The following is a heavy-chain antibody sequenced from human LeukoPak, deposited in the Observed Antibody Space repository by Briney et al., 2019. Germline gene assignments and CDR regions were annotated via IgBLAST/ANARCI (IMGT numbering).Heavy chain of an antibody. CDR1: GYTFTSYD. J-gene: IGHJ4*02. CDR3: ARGKSYSSSTDY. Sequence: ASVKVSCKASGYTFTSYDINWVRQATGQGLEWMGWMNPNSGNTGYAQKFQGRVTMTRNTSISTAYMELSSLRSEDTAVYYFARGKSYSSSTDYWGQGTRVTVSS. D-gene: IGHD6-6*01. CDR2: MNPNSGNT. V-gene: IGHV1-8*01.